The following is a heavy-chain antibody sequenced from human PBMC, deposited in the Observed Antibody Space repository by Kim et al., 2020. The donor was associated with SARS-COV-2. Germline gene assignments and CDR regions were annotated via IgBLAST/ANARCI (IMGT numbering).Heavy chain of an antibody. V-gene: IGHV3-48*03. CDR2: ISMTGSLI. Sequence: GGSLRLSCAASGFTFKGFEMNWVRQAPGKGLEWVAYISMTGSLIYYADSLKGRFTISRDNANNTLYLHMNALRADDTAVYYCARGGGDNSGGLYFYYGMDVWGRGTTVTVSS. D-gene: IGHD3-16*01. CDR3: ARGGGDNSGGLYFYYGMDV. CDR1: GFTFKGFE. J-gene: IGHJ6*02.